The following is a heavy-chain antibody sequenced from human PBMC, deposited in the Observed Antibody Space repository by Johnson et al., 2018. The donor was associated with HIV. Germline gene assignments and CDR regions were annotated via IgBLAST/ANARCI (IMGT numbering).Heavy chain of an antibody. Sequence: GGSLRLSCAASGFTFSNAWMSWVRQAPGKGLEWVGRIKSRSDGGATDHAAPVKGRFTISRDDSKNTLYLQMNSLKVEDTAVYYCTTDGLWFGDPSFDIWGQGTVVTVSS. D-gene: IGHD3-10*01. CDR1: GFTFSNAW. J-gene: IGHJ3*02. CDR2: IKSRSDGGAT. V-gene: IGHV3-15*01. CDR3: TTDGLWFGDPSFDI.